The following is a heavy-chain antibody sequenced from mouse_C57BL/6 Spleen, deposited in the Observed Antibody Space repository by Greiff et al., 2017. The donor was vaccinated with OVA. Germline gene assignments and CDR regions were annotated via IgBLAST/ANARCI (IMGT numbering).Heavy chain of an antibody. CDR2: ISYDGSN. J-gene: IGHJ4*01. CDR3: ARGYYLVGSAMDY. Sequence: EVQVVESGPGLVKPSQSLSLTCSVTGYSITSGYYWNWIRQFPGNKLEWMGYISYDGSNNYNPSLKNRISITRDTSKNQFFLKLNSVTTEDTATYYCARGYYLVGSAMDYWGQGTSVTVSS. D-gene: IGHD1-1*01. CDR1: GYSITSGYY. V-gene: IGHV3-6*01.